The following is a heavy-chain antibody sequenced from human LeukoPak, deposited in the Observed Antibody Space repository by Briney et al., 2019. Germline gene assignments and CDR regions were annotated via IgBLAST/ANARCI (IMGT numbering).Heavy chain of an antibody. D-gene: IGHD1-7*01. CDR3: ARVVWNYWFDP. J-gene: IGHJ5*02. CDR1: GGSISSYY. Sequence: SETLSLTCTVSGGSISSYYWSWIRQPPGKGLEWIGYIYYSGSTNYNPSLKSRVTISVDTSKNQFFLKLSSVTAADTAVYYCARVVWNYWFDPWGQGTLVTVSS. V-gene: IGHV4-59*01. CDR2: IYYSGST.